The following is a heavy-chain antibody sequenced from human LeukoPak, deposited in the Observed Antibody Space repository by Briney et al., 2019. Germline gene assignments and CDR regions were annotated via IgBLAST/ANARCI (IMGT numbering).Heavy chain of an antibody. V-gene: IGHV4-59*01. CDR1: GGPISSYY. CDR2: IYYSGST. D-gene: IGHD5-12*01. CDR3: ARGGYAVIN. Sequence: SVTLSLTCTVSGGPISSYYWSWIRQAPGKGLEWIGYIYYSGSTNYNPSLKSRVTIPVDTSKNQFSLKLSSVTAADTAVYYCARGGYAVINWGQGTLVTVSS. J-gene: IGHJ4*02.